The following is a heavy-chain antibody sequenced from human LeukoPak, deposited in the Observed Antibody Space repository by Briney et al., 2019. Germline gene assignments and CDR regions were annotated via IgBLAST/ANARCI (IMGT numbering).Heavy chain of an antibody. CDR3: AKVRYSSSWGLDAFDI. V-gene: IGHV3-33*06. Sequence: GGSLRLSCAASGFTFSSYGMHWVRQVPGKGLEWVAVIWYDGSNKYYADSVKVRFTISRDNSKNTLYLQMNSLRAEDTAVYYCAKVRYSSSWGLDAFDIWGQGTMVTVSS. CDR1: GFTFSSYG. J-gene: IGHJ3*02. D-gene: IGHD6-13*01. CDR2: IWYDGSNK.